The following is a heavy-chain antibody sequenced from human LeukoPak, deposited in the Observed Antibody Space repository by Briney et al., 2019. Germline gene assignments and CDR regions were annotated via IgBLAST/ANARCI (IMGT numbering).Heavy chain of an antibody. CDR3: ARADTIRDFWSGYYYNRFDP. D-gene: IGHD3-3*01. Sequence: ASVKVSCKASGYTFTSYGISWVRQAPGQGLEWMGWISAYNGNINYAQKLQGRVTMTTDTSTSTAYMELRSLRSDDTAVYYCARADTIRDFWSGYYYNRFDPWGQGTLVTVSS. CDR1: GYTFTSYG. V-gene: IGHV1-18*01. J-gene: IGHJ5*02. CDR2: ISAYNGNI.